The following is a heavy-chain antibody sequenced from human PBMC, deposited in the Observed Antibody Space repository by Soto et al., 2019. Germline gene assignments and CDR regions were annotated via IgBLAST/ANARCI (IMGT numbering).Heavy chain of an antibody. CDR3: ATPRDAYGLDV. CDR2: IHSHSGST. CDR1: GASVTRISYY. J-gene: IGHJ6*02. D-gene: IGHD2-21*01. V-gene: IGHV4-39*01. Sequence: SETLSLTCSVAGASVTRISYYWAWIRQPPGKGREGIAIIHSHSGSTYYDTSHRRRVLISAHSSKTHYSLNLSSVTPPATTVHCCATPRDAYGLDVWGQGTMVTVSS.